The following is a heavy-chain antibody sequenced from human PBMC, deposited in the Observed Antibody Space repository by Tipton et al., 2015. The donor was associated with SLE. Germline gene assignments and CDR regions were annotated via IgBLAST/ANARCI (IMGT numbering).Heavy chain of an antibody. J-gene: IGHJ3*02. CDR1: GDSVTSSGYY. CDR2: ISYDGRT. Sequence: TCTATGDSVTSSGYYWSWIRQHPGKGLEWIGFISYDGRTKYNPSLKSRVTISLDTSKTQFFLRLSSVTAADTAVYFCARGPNWGLDDAFDIWGQGTMVSVSS. V-gene: IGHV4-31*03. D-gene: IGHD7-27*01. CDR3: ARGPNWGLDDAFDI.